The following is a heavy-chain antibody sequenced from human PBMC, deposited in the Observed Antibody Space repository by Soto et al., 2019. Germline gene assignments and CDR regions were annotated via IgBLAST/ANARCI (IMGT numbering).Heavy chain of an antibody. D-gene: IGHD2-8*01. CDR1: GFTFSSYG. V-gene: IGHV3-30*03. CDR3: ARERGYCTNGVCYSDNWFDS. J-gene: IGHJ5*01. Sequence: QVQLVESGGGVVQPGRSLRLSCAASGFTFSSYGMHWVRQAPGKGLEWVAVISYDGSNKYYADSVKGRFTISRDNSKNTLYLQMNSLRAEDTAVYYCARERGYCTNGVCYSDNWFDSWGQGTLVTVCS. CDR2: ISYDGSNK.